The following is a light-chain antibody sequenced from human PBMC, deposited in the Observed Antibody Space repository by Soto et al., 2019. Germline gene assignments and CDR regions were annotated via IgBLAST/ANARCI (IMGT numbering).Light chain of an antibody. CDR2: TTS. V-gene: IGKV1-5*03. CDR3: QQYSTYPLT. J-gene: IGKJ4*01. CDR1: QSISHW. Sequence: DIQMTQSPSTLSASVGDRVTITCRASQSISHWLAWYQQKPGKAPNLLIYTTSTLESGVPSRFSGSGSGTEFTLTINSLQPDDFATYYCQQYSTYPLTFGGGTKVEIK.